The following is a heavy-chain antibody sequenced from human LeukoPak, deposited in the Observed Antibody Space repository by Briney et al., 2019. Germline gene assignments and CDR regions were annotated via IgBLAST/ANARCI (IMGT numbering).Heavy chain of an antibody. CDR2: IKGDESSI. CDR3: ARSELLWFGGVNSGFDY. J-gene: IGHJ4*02. D-gene: IGHD3-10*01. CDR1: AFTFSSYW. Sequence: GGSLRLSCAASAFTFSSYWMHWVRQAPGKGLEWVSSIKGDESSINYADSVEGRFTISRDNAKNTVYLHLNSLRVEDTAVYYCARSELLWFGGVNSGFDYWGQGTLVTVSS. V-gene: IGHV3-74*01.